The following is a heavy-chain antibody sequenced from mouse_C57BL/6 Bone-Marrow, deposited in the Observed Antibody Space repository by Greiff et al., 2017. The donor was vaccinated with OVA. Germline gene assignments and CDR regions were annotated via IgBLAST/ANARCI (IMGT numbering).Heavy chain of an antibody. Sequence: EVQGVESGEGLVKPGGSLKLSCAASGFTFSSYAMSWVRQTPVKRLEWVAYMSSGVDYIYYADTVKGRFTISRDNARNALYLQMSSLKSEDTATYYRTRVLEAMYYWGQGTSVTVSS. CDR2: MSSGVDYI. D-gene: IGHD1-1*01. J-gene: IGHJ4*01. CDR1: GFTFSSYA. V-gene: IGHV5-9-1*02. CDR3: TRVLEAMYY.